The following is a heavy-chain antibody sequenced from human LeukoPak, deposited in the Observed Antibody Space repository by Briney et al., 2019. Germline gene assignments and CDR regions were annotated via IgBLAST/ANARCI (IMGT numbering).Heavy chain of an antibody. CDR2: ISSSGTYI. Sequence: PGGSLRLSCAASTFTFSSYNMNWVRQAPGKGLEWVSSISSSGTYIYYRDSVKGRFTISRDNAKNSLYLQMNSLRAEDTAVYYCARDFSLTRLERPFDCWGQGTLVTVSS. V-gene: IGHV3-21*01. D-gene: IGHD1-1*01. CDR3: ARDFSLTRLERPFDC. CDR1: TFTFSSYN. J-gene: IGHJ4*02.